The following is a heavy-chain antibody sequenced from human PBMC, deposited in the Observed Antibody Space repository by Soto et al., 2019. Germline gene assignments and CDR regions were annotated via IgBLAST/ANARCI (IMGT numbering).Heavy chain of an antibody. J-gene: IGHJ3*02. CDR3: ASPPVGAVAGNEGAFDI. V-gene: IGHV1-46*01. CDR2: INPSGGST. D-gene: IGHD6-19*01. Sequence: ASVKVSCKASGYTFTSYYMHWVRQAPGQGLEWMGIINPSGGSTSYAQKFQGRVTMTRDTSTSAVYMELSSLRSEDTAVYYCASPPVGAVAGNEGAFDIWGQGTMVTVSS. CDR1: GYTFTSYY.